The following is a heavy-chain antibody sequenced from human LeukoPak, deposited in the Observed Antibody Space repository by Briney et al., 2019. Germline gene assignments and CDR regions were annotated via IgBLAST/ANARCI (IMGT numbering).Heavy chain of an antibody. CDR2: ISGSGGST. D-gene: IGHD3-22*01. V-gene: IGHV3-23*01. J-gene: IGHJ4*02. Sequence: GGSLRLSCAASGFTFSSYAMSWVRQAPGKGLEWVSAISGSGGSTYYADSVKGRFTISRDNSKNTLYLQMNSLRAEDTAVYYCAKGGGSITMIVVVINYFDYWGQGTLVTVSS. CDR1: GFTFSSYA. CDR3: AKGGGSITMIVVVINYFDY.